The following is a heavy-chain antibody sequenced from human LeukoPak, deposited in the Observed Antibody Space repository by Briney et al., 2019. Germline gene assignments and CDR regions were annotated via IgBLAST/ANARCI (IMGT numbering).Heavy chain of an antibody. CDR1: GGTFSSYA. D-gene: IGHD3-9*01. CDR3: ARSPNYDILTGYPSYYFDY. CDR2: IIPILGIA. J-gene: IGHJ4*02. V-gene: IGHV1-69*04. Sequence: SVKVSCKASGGTFSSYAISWVRQAPGQGLEWMGRIIPILGIANYAQKFQGRVTITADKSTSTAYMELSSLRSEDTAVYYCARSPNYDILTGYPSYYFDYWGQGTLVTVSS.